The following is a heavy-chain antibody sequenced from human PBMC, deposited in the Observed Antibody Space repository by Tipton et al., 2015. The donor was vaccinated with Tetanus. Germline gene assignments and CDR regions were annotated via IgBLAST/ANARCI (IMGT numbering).Heavy chain of an antibody. V-gene: IGHV4-34*01. CDR2: IDHSGNT. Sequence: TLSLTCTVSGGSISSYHWSWIRQPAGKGLEWIGEIDHSGNTRYNPSLKSRLTISVDTSKDQFSLKLSSVVAADTAVYYCARGPFAYDRWGQGALVTVSS. CDR1: GGSISSYH. J-gene: IGHJ5*02. CDR3: ARGPFAYDR.